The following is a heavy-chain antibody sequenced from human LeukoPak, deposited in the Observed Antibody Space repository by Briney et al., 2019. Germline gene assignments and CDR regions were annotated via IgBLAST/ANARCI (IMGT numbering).Heavy chain of an antibody. V-gene: IGHV3-9*01. J-gene: IGHJ4*02. CDR2: ISWNSGSI. Sequence: GGSPRLSCAASGFTFSSYAMHWVRQAPGKGLEWVSGISWNSGSIGYADSVKGRFTISRDNAKNSLYLQMNSLRAEDTALYYCAKAICSSTSCSALDYWGQGTLVTVSS. CDR1: GFTFSSYA. D-gene: IGHD2-2*01. CDR3: AKAICSSTSCSALDY.